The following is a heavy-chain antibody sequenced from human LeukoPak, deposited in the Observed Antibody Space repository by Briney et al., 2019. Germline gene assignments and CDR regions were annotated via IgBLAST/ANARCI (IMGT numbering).Heavy chain of an antibody. CDR1: GGSISSSSYY. Sequence: PSETLSLTCTVSGGSISSSSYYWGWIRQPPGKGLEWIGSIYYTGSTYYNPSLKSRLTISLDTSKNQFSLKLSSVTAADTAVYYCARARKVNLRITIFGVATNWFDPWGQGTLVTVSS. V-gene: IGHV4-39*07. J-gene: IGHJ5*02. D-gene: IGHD3-3*01. CDR2: IYYTGST. CDR3: ARARKVNLRITIFGVATNWFDP.